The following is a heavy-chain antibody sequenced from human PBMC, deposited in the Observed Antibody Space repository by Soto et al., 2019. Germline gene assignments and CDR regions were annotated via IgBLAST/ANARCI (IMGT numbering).Heavy chain of an antibody. D-gene: IGHD2-2*01. CDR1: GGSFSGYY. CDR3: AKVGNSCSSTSCPGRYYYYYYGMDV. J-gene: IGHJ6*02. Sequence: PSETLSLTCAVYGGSFSGYYWSWIRQPPGKGLEWIGEINHSGSTNYNPSLKSRVTISVDTSKNQFSLKLSSVTAADTAVYYCAKVGNSCSSTSCPGRYYYYYYGMDVWGQGTTVTVSS. V-gene: IGHV4-34*01. CDR2: INHSGST.